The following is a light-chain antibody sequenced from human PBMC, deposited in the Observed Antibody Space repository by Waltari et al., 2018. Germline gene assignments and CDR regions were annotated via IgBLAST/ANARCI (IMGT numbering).Light chain of an antibody. CDR1: NIGTTA. J-gene: IGLJ2*01. V-gene: IGLV3-21*03. CDR2: VNY. CDR3: QVWDVAANRPV. Sequence: SYELTQPPSVSVTPGKTARLTCGGHNIGTTAVHWYQHEPGQAHVLLFSVNYYRPSGIPDRSSASGSGDTASLTSSRVEPGDEADYYCQVWDVAANRPVFGGGTKLTVL.